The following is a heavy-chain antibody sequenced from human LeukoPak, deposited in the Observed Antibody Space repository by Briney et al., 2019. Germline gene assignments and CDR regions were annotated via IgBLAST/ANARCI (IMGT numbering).Heavy chain of an antibody. Sequence: SETLSLTCTVSGGSISSSSYYWGWIRQPPGKGLEWIGSIYYSGSTNYNPSLKSRVTISVDTSKNQFSLKLSSVTAADTAVYYCARESAAVAGTNGHFDYWGRGTLVTVSS. CDR1: GGSISSSSYY. CDR3: ARESAAVAGTNGHFDY. J-gene: IGHJ4*02. V-gene: IGHV4-39*07. D-gene: IGHD6-19*01. CDR2: IYYSGST.